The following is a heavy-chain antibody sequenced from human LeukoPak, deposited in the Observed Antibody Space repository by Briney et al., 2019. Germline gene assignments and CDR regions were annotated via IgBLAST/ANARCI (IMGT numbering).Heavy chain of an antibody. V-gene: IGHV3-30*03. CDR2: ISYDGSNK. CDR1: GFIFRRYG. D-gene: IGHD5-18*01. J-gene: IGHJ4*02. CDR3: ARGGYSYVYPAYY. Sequence: GGSLRLSRAASGFIFRRYGMHWVRQAPGKGRVGGAVISYDGSNKYYADSVKGRFTISRDNSKNTLYLQMSSLRAEDTAVYYWARGGYSYVYPAYYWGQGTLVTVSS.